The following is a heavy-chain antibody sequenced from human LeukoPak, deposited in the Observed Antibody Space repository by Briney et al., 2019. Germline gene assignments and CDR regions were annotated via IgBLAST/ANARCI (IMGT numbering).Heavy chain of an antibody. D-gene: IGHD3-22*01. Sequence: PGGSLRLSCAASGFTFSNAWMSWVRQAPGKGLEWFGRIKSKTDGGTTDYAAPVKGRFTISRDDSKNTLYLQMNSLKTEDTAVYYCTTESEYYYDSSGKRPPNPFDYWGQGTLVTVSS. CDR3: TTESEYYYDSSGKRPPNPFDY. V-gene: IGHV3-15*01. J-gene: IGHJ4*02. CDR1: GFTFSNAW. CDR2: IKSKTDGGTT.